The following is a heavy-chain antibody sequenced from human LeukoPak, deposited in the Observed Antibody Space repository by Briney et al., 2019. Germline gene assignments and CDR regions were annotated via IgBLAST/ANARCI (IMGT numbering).Heavy chain of an antibody. CDR1: GFTFSSYA. V-gene: IGHV3-64D*09. CDR3: VKDCYGDRWGSFDY. D-gene: IGHD4-17*01. Sequence: GGSLRLSCSASGFTFSSYALHWVRQAPGKGLEYVSAISSNGGSTYYADSVKGRFTISRDNSKNTLYLQMSSLRAEDTAVYYCVKDCYGDRWGSFDYWGQGTLVTVSS. J-gene: IGHJ4*02. CDR2: ISSNGGST.